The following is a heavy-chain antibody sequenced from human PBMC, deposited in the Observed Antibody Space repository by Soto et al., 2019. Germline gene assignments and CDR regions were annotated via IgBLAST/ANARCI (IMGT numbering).Heavy chain of an antibody. Sequence: SETLSLTCTVSGGSISSYYWSWIRQPPGKGLEWIGYIYYSGSTNYKPSLKSRVTISVDTSKNQFSLKLSSVTAADTAVYYCARGEDYDSSGYFDYWGQGTLVTVSS. V-gene: IGHV4-59*01. D-gene: IGHD3-22*01. CDR1: GGSISSYY. J-gene: IGHJ4*02. CDR2: IYYSGST. CDR3: ARGEDYDSSGYFDY.